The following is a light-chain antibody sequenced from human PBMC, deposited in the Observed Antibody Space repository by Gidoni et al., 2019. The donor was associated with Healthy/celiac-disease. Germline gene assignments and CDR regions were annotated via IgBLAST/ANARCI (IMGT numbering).Light chain of an antibody. CDR2: SNS. J-gene: IGLJ2*01. CDR1: TSNIGSNP. V-gene: IGLV1-44*01. CDR3: STWVDRLNGLT. Sequence: QSVLTQPPSASGTPGQTITISCSESTSNIGSNPVNWYQHIPGASPKLLLYSNSKRPSGVPGRFPGSNSGSSAFRANSCLPSEDEAYYLFSTWVDRLNGLTFRRGTKPPLL.